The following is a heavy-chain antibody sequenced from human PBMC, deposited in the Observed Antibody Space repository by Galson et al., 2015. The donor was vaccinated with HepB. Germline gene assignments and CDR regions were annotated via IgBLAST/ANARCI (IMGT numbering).Heavy chain of an antibody. V-gene: IGHV3-23*01. J-gene: IGHJ4*02. CDR2: ISGSGGST. CDR3: AKGALFWSGYYRLYFDY. D-gene: IGHD3-3*01. CDR1: GFTFSSYA. Sequence: SLRLSCAASGFTFSSYAMSWVRQAPGKGLEWVSAISGSGGSTYYADSVKGRFTISRDNSKNTLYLQMNSLRAEDTAVYYCAKGALFWSGYYRLYFDYWGQGTLVTVSS.